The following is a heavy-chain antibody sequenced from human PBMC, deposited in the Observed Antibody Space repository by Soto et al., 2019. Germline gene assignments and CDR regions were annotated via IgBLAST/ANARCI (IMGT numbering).Heavy chain of an antibody. J-gene: IGHJ6*02. D-gene: IGHD6-13*01. CDR1: GFTFSNAW. CDR2: IESKTDGGTT. Sequence: EVQLVESGGGLVKPGGSLRLSCAASGFTFSNAWMSWVRQAPGKGLEWVGRIESKTDGGTTDYAAPVKGRFTISRDDSKNTLYLQMNSLKTEDTAVYYCTTTAAAGPSYYYGMDVWGQGTTVTVSS. V-gene: IGHV3-15*04. CDR3: TTTAAAGPSYYYGMDV.